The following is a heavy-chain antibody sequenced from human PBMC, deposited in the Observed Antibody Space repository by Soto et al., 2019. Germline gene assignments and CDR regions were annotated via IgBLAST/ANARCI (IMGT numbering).Heavy chain of an antibody. CDR3: AKGYSSGWYGSSFEY. D-gene: IGHD6-19*01. CDR2: ISGSGGST. V-gene: IGHV3-23*01. Sequence: GVLRLSCEASVFTFSSYAMSWFRSARVKGMEWVSAISGSGGSTYYADYVKGRFTISRDNSKNTLYMQMNSLRDEDTAVYYCAKGYSSGWYGSSFEYWGQGTLVTVSS. J-gene: IGHJ4*02. CDR1: VFTFSSYA.